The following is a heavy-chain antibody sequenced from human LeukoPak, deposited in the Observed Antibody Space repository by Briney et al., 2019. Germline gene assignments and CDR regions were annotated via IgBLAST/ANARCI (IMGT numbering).Heavy chain of an antibody. CDR3: ARDREGIVVVPAAPSIFDY. J-gene: IGHJ4*02. V-gene: IGHV1-2*02. CDR2: INPNSGGT. CDR1: GYTFTGYY. Sequence: ASVKVSCKASGYTFTGYYMHWVRQAPGRGLEWMGWINPNSGGTNYAQKFQGRVTMTRDTSISTAYMELSRLRSDDTAVYYCARDREGIVVVPAAPSIFDYWGQGTLVTVSS. D-gene: IGHD2-2*01.